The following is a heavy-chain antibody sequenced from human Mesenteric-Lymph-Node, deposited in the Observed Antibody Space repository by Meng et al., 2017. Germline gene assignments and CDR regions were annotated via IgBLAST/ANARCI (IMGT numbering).Heavy chain of an antibody. Sequence: GESLKISCTASGFTFTTYAMHWVRQAPGKGLEWVTLISYDGNDRNYADSVKGRFTISRDTLKNTLYLQMNSLRTEDTAVYYCARDRIVVVPAANYYYGMDVWGQGTTVTVSS. V-gene: IGHV3-30*01. CDR3: ARDRIVVVPAANYYYGMDV. CDR2: ISYDGNDR. J-gene: IGHJ6*02. D-gene: IGHD2-2*01. CDR1: GFTFTTYA.